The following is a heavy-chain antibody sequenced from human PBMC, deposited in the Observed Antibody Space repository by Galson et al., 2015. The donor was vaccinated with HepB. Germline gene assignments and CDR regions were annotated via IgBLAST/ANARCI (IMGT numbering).Heavy chain of an antibody. Sequence: SLRLSCAASGFTFSNYGINWVRQAPGKGLEWVAVSSYDGANQYYADSVKGRFTISRDTSKNTLYLQMNSLRAEDTAVYYCARGWLGLYSDFWGQGTLVTVSS. D-gene: IGHD6-19*01. CDR1: GFTFSNYG. CDR2: SSYDGANQ. V-gene: IGHV3-30*03. J-gene: IGHJ4*02. CDR3: ARGWLGLYSDF.